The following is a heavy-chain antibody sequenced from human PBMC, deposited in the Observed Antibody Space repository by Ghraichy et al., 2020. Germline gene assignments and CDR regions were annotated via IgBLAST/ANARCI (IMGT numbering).Heavy chain of an antibody. V-gene: IGHV3-15*01. CDR3: TTLQWLAHLGLDY. D-gene: IGHD6-19*01. Sequence: GESLNISCAASGFTFSNAWMSWVRQAPGKGLEWVGRIKSKTDGGTTDYAAPVKGRFTISRDDSKNTLYLQMNSLKTEDTAVYYCTTLQWLAHLGLDYWGQGTLVTVSS. CDR2: IKSKTDGGTT. J-gene: IGHJ4*02. CDR1: GFTFSNAW.